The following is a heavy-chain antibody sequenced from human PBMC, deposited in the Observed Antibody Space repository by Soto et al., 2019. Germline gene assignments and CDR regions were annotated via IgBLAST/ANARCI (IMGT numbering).Heavy chain of an antibody. CDR3: ARASAGMMDTAMVIRYGMDV. CDR2: IYYSGST. CDR1: GGSLISYY. V-gene: IGHV4-59*01. J-gene: IGHJ6*02. D-gene: IGHD5-18*01. Sequence: PSETLSLTCTVSGGSLISYYVSWILQPPGKGLEWIGYIYYSGSTNYNPSLKSRVTISVDTSKNQFSLKLSSVTAADTAVYYCARASAGMMDTAMVIRYGMDVWGQGTTVTVSS.